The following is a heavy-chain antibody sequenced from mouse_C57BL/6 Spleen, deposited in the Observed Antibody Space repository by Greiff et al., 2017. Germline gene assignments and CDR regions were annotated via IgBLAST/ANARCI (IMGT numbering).Heavy chain of an antibody. CDR2: IHPNSGST. D-gene: IGHD2-4*01. CDR1: GYTFTSYW. J-gene: IGHJ4*01. Sequence: QVQLQQPGAELVKPGASVKLSCKASGYTFTSYWMHWLKQRPGQGLEWIGMIHPNSGSTNYNEKFKSKATLTVDKSSSTAYMQLSSLTSEDSAVYYCARSPYDYDGGVYAMDYWGQGTSVTVSS. CDR3: ARSPYDYDGGVYAMDY. V-gene: IGHV1-64*01.